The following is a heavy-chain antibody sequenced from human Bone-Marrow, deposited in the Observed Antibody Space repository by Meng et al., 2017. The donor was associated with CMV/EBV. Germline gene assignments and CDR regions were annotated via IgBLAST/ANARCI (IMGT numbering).Heavy chain of an antibody. V-gene: IGHV1-2*02. CDR2: INPNSGGT. Sequence: ASVKVSCKASGYTFTSYGISWARQAPGQGLEWMGWINPNSGGTNYAQKFQGRVTMTRDTSISTAYMELSRLRSDDTAVYYCARESDNWNSKWGQGTLVSVSS. D-gene: IGHD1-7*01. J-gene: IGHJ4*02. CDR1: GYTFTSYG. CDR3: ARESDNWNSK.